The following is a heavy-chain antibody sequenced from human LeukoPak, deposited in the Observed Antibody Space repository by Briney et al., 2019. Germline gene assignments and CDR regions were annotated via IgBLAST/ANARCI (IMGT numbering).Heavy chain of an antibody. D-gene: IGHD2-21*02. CDR3: ARRNHIVVVTSYYYYMDV. Sequence: GGSLRLSCAASGFTFDTYTMNWVRQAPGKGLEWVSSITSNTKYIFYADSVKGRFTISRDNAKNSLYLQMNSLRAEDTAVYYCARRNHIVVVTSYYYYMDVWGKGTTVTISS. J-gene: IGHJ6*03. CDR1: GFTFDTYT. CDR2: ITSNTKYI. V-gene: IGHV3-21*01.